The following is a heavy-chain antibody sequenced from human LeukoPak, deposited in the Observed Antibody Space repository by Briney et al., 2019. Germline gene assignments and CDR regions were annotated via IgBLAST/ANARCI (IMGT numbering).Heavy chain of an antibody. V-gene: IGHV3-21*01. D-gene: IGHD1-26*01. CDR2: ISSSSTNI. CDR3: ARVVGASNFDC. Sequence: PGGSLRLSCEASGFTFSTYTMSWVRQAPGKGLEWVSSISSSSTNIYYADSVQGRFTISRDNAKNSLYLQMNSLRAEDTALYYCARVVGASNFDCWGQGTLVTVSS. CDR1: GFTFSTYT. J-gene: IGHJ4*02.